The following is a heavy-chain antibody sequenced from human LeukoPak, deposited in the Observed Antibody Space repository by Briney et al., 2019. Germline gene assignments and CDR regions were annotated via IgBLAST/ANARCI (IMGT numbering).Heavy chain of an antibody. V-gene: IGHV3-30-3*01. CDR3: ARVVKDSGYDFHFDY. CDR2: ISYDGSNK. J-gene: IGHJ4*02. Sequence: GGSLRLSCAASGFTFSSYAMHWVRQAPGKGLEWVAVISYDGSNKYYADSVKGRFTISRDNAKNSLYLQMNSLRAEDTAVYYCARVVKDSGYDFHFDYWGQGTLVTVSS. D-gene: IGHD5-12*01. CDR1: GFTFSSYA.